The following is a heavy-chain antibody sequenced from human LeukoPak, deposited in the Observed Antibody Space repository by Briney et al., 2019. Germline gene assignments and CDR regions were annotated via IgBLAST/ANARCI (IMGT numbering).Heavy chain of an antibody. CDR2: IYTSGST. J-gene: IGHJ3*02. CDR3: ARDLGYDSSGYYGGDAFDI. CDR1: GGSISSYY. Sequence: PSETLSLTCTVSGGSISSYYWSWIRQPAGKGLEWIGRIYTSGSTNYNPSLKSRVTMSVDTSKNQFSLKLSSVTAADTAVYYCARDLGYDSSGYYGGDAFDIWGPGTMVTVSS. D-gene: IGHD3-22*01. V-gene: IGHV4-4*07.